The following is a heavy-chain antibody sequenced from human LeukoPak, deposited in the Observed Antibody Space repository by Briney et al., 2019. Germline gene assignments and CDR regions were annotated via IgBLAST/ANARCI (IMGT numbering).Heavy chain of an antibody. CDR3: AKCDYYDSSGVGY. D-gene: IGHD3-22*01. J-gene: IGHJ4*02. Sequence: GRTLRLSCAASGFTFTAYGMTWVRQAPGKGLEWVSHISDRGDNIYYADSVKGRFTISRDNSKNTLYLQMNSLRAEDTAVYYCAKCDYYDSSGVGYWGQGTLVTVSS. V-gene: IGHV3-23*01. CDR1: GFTFTAYG. CDR2: ISDRGDNI.